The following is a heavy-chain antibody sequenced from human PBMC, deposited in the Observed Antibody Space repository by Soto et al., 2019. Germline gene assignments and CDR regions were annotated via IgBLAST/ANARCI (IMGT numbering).Heavy chain of an antibody. J-gene: IGHJ6*02. Sequence: QEQLLQSGAEVRKPGSSVKVSCKASGGTFNNYAVSWVRQAPGQGLEWMGGIIPMFETVNYAQRFQGRLTIAADESTSTAYMELTSLTSADTAIYFCARGLRTVNYGMDVWGPGTTVTVSS. V-gene: IGHV1-69*01. CDR3: ARGLRTVNYGMDV. CDR1: GGTFNNYA. D-gene: IGHD2-15*01. CDR2: IIPMFETV.